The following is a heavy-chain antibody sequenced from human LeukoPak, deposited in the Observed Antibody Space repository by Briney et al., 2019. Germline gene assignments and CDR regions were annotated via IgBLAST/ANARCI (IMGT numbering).Heavy chain of an antibody. V-gene: IGHV5-51*01. J-gene: IGHJ4*02. CDR3: ARGAPIFYYFES. CDR1: GYIFTDYW. CDR2: IYPDDSDT. Sequence: NRGDSLKISCKTSGYIFTDYWIGWVRQVPGKGLEWMGIIYPDDSDTRSSPSFQGQVTISADKSTSTAYLQWSSLNASDTAMYYCARGAPIFYYFESWGQGTLVSVSA.